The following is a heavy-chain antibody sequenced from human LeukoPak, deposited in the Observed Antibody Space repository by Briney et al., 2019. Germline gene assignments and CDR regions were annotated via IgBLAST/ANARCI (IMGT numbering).Heavy chain of an antibody. CDR2: IRYDGSNK. J-gene: IGHJ4*02. CDR3: AKVYLSQSPFDY. Sequence: GGSLRLSCAASGFTFSSYGMHWVRLAPGKGLEWVAFIRYDGSNKYYADSVKGRFTISRDNSKNTLYLQMNSLRAEDTAVYYCAKVYLSQSPFDYWGQGTLVTVSS. CDR1: GFTFSSYG. D-gene: IGHD2-21*01. V-gene: IGHV3-30*02.